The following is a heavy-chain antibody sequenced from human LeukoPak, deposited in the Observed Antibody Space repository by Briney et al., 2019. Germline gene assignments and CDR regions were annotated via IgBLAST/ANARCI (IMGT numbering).Heavy chain of an antibody. Sequence: ASVKVSCKASGFTFTSSAMQWVRQARGQRLEWIGWIVVGSGNTNYAQKFQERVTITRDMSTSTAYMELSSLRSEDTAVYYRAAEGYGSGSYPLYWGQGTLVTVSS. CDR1: GFTFTSSA. V-gene: IGHV1-58*02. CDR3: AAEGYGSGSYPLY. J-gene: IGHJ4*02. CDR2: IVVGSGNT. D-gene: IGHD3-10*01.